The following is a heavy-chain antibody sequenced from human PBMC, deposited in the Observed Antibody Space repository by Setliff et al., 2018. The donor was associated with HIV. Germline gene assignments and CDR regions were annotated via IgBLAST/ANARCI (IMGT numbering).Heavy chain of an antibody. D-gene: IGHD2-15*01. CDR2: LYIRTGTT. CDR1: GASISDGTFY. J-gene: IGHJ3*02. V-gene: IGHV4-61*09. CDR3: ARSQETSVAATEI. Sequence: SQTLSLTCVVSGASISDGTFYWSWIRQPAGKGLEWIGHLYIRTGTTNYSPSLKGRVTISLDTSNTQFSLSLSSVTASDTAVYFCARSQETSVAATEIWGQGTMVTVSS.